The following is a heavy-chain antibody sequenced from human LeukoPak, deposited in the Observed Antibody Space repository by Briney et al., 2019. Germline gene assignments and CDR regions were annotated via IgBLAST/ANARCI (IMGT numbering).Heavy chain of an antibody. Sequence: GGSLRLSCAASGFTVSSNYMSWVRQAPGKGLEWVSVIYSGGSTYYADSVKSRFTISRDNSKNTLYLQMNSLRAEDTAVYYCARDGRAAARYYFDYWGQGTLVTVSS. V-gene: IGHV3-66*01. CDR2: IYSGGST. CDR3: ARDGRAAARYYFDY. CDR1: GFTVSSNY. J-gene: IGHJ4*02. D-gene: IGHD6-13*01.